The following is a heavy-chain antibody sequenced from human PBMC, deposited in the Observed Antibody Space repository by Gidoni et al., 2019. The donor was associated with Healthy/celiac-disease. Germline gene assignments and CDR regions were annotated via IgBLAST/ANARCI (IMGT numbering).Heavy chain of an antibody. CDR1: GGSMGSSSYY. J-gene: IGHJ4*02. V-gene: IGHV4-39*01. D-gene: IGHD1-26*01. Sequence: LQLQEPGPGLVRPSETLSRPCTVSGGSMGSSSYYWGWIRQPPGKGLEWIASIYYSGSTYYNPSLKSRVTISVDTSKNQFSLKLSSVTAADTAVYYCARQGAGGTDTPDYWGQGTLVTVSS. CDR2: IYYSGST. CDR3: ARQGAGGTDTPDY.